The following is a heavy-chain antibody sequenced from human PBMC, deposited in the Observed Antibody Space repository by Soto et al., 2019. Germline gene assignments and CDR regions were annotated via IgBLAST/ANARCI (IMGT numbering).Heavy chain of an antibody. CDR1: GYTFTGYY. J-gene: IGHJ6*02. CDR2: INPNSGGT. D-gene: IGHD2-2*01. V-gene: IGHV1-2*02. Sequence: EASVKVSCKASGYTFTGYYMHWVRQAPGQGLEWMGWINPNSGGTNYAQKFQGRVTMTRDTSISTAYMELSRLRSDDTAVYYCATTLYCSSTSCYHRHYYYYYGMDVWGQGTTVTVSS. CDR3: ATTLYCSSTSCYHRHYYYYYGMDV.